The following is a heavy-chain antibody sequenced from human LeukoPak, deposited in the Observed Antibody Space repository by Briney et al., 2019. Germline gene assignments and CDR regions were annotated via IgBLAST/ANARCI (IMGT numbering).Heavy chain of an antibody. J-gene: IGHJ4*02. V-gene: IGHV3-21*01. D-gene: IGHD3-22*01. CDR2: ISSSSSYI. Sequence: GGSLRLSCAASGFTFSSSSMNWVRQAPGKGLEWVSSISSSSSYIYYADSVKGRFTISRDNAKNSLYLQMNSLRAEDTAVYYCAREPFDSSGYYYFDYWGQGTLVTVSS. CDR3: AREPFDSSGYYYFDY. CDR1: GFTFSSSS.